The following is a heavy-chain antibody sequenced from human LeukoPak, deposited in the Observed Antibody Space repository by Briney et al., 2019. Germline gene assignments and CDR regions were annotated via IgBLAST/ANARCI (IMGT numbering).Heavy chain of an antibody. Sequence: GGSLRLSCAASEFTFSHHWMTWVRQAPGKGLEWVSVIYSGGSTYYADSVKGRFTISRDNSKNTLYLQMNSLRAEDTAVYYCARPRWLQLGDDYWGQGTLVTVSS. J-gene: IGHJ4*02. CDR3: ARPRWLQLGDDY. V-gene: IGHV3-53*01. CDR2: IYSGGST. CDR1: EFTFSHHW. D-gene: IGHD5-24*01.